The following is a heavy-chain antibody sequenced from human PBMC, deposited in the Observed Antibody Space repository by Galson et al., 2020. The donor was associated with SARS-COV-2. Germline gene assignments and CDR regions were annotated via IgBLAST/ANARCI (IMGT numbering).Heavy chain of an antibody. D-gene: IGHD3-10*01. CDR3: AREMADYGSGTYYEYGGFSY. CDR1: GYTFSSYY. CDR2: INPSGVDT. V-gene: IGHV1-46*01. J-gene: IGHJ4*02. Sequence: ASVKVSCKASGYTFSSYYAHWVRLAPVQGFEWMVLINPSGVDTIYAQKFQGRVTMTRDTSTSTVYMELSSLRSEDSAVYYCAREMADYGSGTYYEYGGFSYWGEGTLVTVSS.